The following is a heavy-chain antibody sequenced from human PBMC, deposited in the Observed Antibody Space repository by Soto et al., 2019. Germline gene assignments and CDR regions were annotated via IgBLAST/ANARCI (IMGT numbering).Heavy chain of an antibody. CDR2: FDPEDGET. CDR1: GYTLTELS. CDR3: ARENMDDATAVPDI. J-gene: IGHJ3*02. V-gene: IGHV1-24*01. Sequence: ASVKVSCKVSGYTLTELSMHWVRQAPGKGLEWMGGFDPEDGETIYARKFQGRVTMTEDTSTDTAYMELSSVISEDTALYYCARENMDDATAVPDIWGPGTMVTVSS. D-gene: IGHD2-21*02.